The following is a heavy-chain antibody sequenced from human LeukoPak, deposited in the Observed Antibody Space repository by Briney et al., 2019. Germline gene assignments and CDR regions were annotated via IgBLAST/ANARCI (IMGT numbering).Heavy chain of an antibody. J-gene: IGHJ4*02. CDR3: ARIYDNSVYYDF. CDR2: IKQDGNKK. D-gene: IGHD3-22*01. CDR1: GFTQSNHW. Sequence: GGSLRLSCAASGFTQSNHWMSWVRQAPGKGLEWVASIKQDGNKKHYVDSVKGRFTVSRDNARNALYLQMNSLRAEDTAVYYCARIYDNSVYYDFWGQGALVSVSS. V-gene: IGHV3-7*05.